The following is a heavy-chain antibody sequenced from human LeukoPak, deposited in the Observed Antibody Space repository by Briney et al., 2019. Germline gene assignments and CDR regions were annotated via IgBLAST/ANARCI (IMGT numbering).Heavy chain of an antibody. CDR1: GYSINSGYY. V-gene: IGHV4-38-2*01. Sequence: SETLSLTCAVSGYSINSGYYWGWIRQPPGKGLEWIGIINHSGSTYYNPSLKSRVTISVDTSKNQFSLKMSSVTAADTAVYYCARRGRNSSGWQDYLWGQGTLVTVSS. CDR2: INHSGST. J-gene: IGHJ4*02. CDR3: ARRGRNSSGWQDYL. D-gene: IGHD6-25*01.